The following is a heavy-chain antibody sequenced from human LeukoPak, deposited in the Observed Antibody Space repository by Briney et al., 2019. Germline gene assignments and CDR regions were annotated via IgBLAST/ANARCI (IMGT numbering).Heavy chain of an antibody. Sequence: SGGSLRLSCAASGFTFSSYAMSWVRQAPGKGLEWVSAISGSGGSTYYADSVKGRFTISRDNSKNTLYLQMNSLRAEDTAVYYCAKDLLPTTVTLFDYWGQGTLVTVSS. V-gene: IGHV3-23*01. J-gene: IGHJ4*02. D-gene: IGHD4-17*01. CDR3: AKDLLPTTVTLFDY. CDR1: GFTFSSYA. CDR2: ISGSGGST.